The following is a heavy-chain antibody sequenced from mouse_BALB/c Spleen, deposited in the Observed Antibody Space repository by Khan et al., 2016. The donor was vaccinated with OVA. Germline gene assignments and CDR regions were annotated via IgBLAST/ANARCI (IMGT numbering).Heavy chain of an antibody. Sequence: EVRLKQSGPELVKPGASVKISCKASGYSFTGYFMNWVMQSHGKSLEWIGRINPHIGETFYNQKFKGKATLTVDESSSTAHMELRSLASEDSAVYYCARIYRSDFDYWGQGTTLTVSS. CDR1: GYSFTGYF. V-gene: IGHV1-20*02. J-gene: IGHJ2*01. CDR2: INPHIGET. CDR3: ARIYRSDFDY. D-gene: IGHD1-1*01.